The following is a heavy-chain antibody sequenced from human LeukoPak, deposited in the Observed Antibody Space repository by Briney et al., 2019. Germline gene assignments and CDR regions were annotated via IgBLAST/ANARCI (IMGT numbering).Heavy chain of an antibody. Sequence: GWSLRLSCAASGFTFSSYAMSWVRQAPGKGLEWVSSISSSSSYIYYADSVKGRFTISRDNAKNSLYLQMNSLRAEDTAVYYCARGGGFDPWGQGTLVTVSS. CDR3: ARGGGFDP. J-gene: IGHJ5*02. D-gene: IGHD1-26*01. CDR2: ISSSSSYI. V-gene: IGHV3-21*01. CDR1: GFTFSSYA.